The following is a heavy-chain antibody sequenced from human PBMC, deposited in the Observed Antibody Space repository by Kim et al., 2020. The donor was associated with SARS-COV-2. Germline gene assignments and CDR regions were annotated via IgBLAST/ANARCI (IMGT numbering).Heavy chain of an antibody. J-gene: IGHJ6*02. D-gene: IGHD3-10*01. Sequence: GGSLRLSCVSSGFTFSRYGMHWVRQPPGKGLEWVAVIWSDGSNKNYVDSVKGRFTISRDNSKNTLYLQMNSLRADDTAVYYCAKGLWFGELYGMDVWGQGTTVTVPS. V-gene: IGHV3-33*06. CDR1: GFTFSRYG. CDR3: AKGLWFGELYGMDV. CDR2: IWSDGSNK.